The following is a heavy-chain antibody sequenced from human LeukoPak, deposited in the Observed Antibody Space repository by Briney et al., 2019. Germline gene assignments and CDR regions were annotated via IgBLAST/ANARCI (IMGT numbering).Heavy chain of an antibody. CDR2: IYYSGST. Sequence: PSETLSLTCAVYGGSFSGYYWGWIRQPPGKGLEWIGSIYYSGSTYYNPSLKSRVTISVDTSKNQFSLKLSSVTAADTAAYYCSSLSSSSSRPFDYWGQGTLVTVSS. CDR1: GGSFSGYY. CDR3: SSLSSSSSRPFDY. D-gene: IGHD6-6*01. J-gene: IGHJ4*02. V-gene: IGHV4-39*01.